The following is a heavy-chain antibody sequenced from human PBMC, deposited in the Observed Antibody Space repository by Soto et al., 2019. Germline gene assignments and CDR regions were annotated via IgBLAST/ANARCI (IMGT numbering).Heavy chain of an antibody. D-gene: IGHD2-21*02. J-gene: IGHJ3*01. Sequence: EVQLVESEGGLVQRGGSLRLSCAASGFTFNYYWMHWVRQAPGQGLVWVSHIHSDGSTTTYADSVKGRFTISRDNAKNTVYLQMNSLRAEDTAVYYCVRGDKGGFDLWGQGTTVTVSS. V-gene: IGHV3-74*01. CDR3: VRGDKGGFDL. CDR1: GFTFNYYW. CDR2: IHSDGSTT.